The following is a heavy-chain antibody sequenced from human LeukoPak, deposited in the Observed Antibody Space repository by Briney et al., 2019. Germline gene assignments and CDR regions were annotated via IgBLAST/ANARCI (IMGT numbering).Heavy chain of an antibody. D-gene: IGHD3-10*01. V-gene: IGHV4-34*01. CDR1: GGSFRGYY. CDR2: INHSGST. CDR3: ARARITMVRGASHPNWFDP. J-gene: IGHJ5*02. Sequence: KPSETLSLTCAVYGGSFRGYYWSWIRQPPGKGLEWIGEINHSGSTNYNPSLKSRVTISVDTSENQFSLKLSSVTAADTAVYYCARARITMVRGASHPNWFDPWGQGTLVTVSS.